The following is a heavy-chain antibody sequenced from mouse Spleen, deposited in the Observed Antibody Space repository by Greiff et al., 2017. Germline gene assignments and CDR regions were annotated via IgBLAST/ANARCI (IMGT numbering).Heavy chain of an antibody. J-gene: IGHJ1*01. V-gene: IGHV7-3*02. CDR1: GFTFTDYY. CDR3: ARDDYDWYFDV. CDR2: IRNKANGYTT. Sequence: EVMLVESGGGLVQPGGSLRLSCATSGFTFTDYYMSWVRQPPGKALEWLGFIRNKANGYTTEYSASVKGRFTISRDNSQSILYLQMNTLRAEDSATYYCARDDYDWYFDVWGAGTTVTVSS. D-gene: IGHD2-4*01.